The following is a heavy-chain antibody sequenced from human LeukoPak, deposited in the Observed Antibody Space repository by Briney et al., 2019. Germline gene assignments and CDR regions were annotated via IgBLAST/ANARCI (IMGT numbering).Heavy chain of an antibody. CDR1: GGSFSNYY. V-gene: IGHV4-34*01. Sequence: SETLSLTCAVSGGSFSNYYWSWIRQPPGKGLEWIGEIHPYGFTNFNPSLKSRLSISVDTSKNQFSLKLTSVTAADTAVYYCSRGSDESKTGGSWGQGSLVTVSS. D-gene: IGHD2-8*02. CDR3: SRGSDESKTGGS. CDR2: IHPYGFT. J-gene: IGHJ5*02.